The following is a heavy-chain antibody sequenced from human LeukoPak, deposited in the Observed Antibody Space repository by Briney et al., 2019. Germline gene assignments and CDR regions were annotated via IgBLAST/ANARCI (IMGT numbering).Heavy chain of an antibody. Sequence: GRSLRLSCAASGFSFSSYGIHWVRQAPGKGLEWVAVIGYDGSNKYYADSVKGRFTISRDNSKNTLYLQMNSLRAEDTAVYYCAREGHRGFRDFDYWGQGTLVTVSS. CDR2: IGYDGSNK. V-gene: IGHV3-30*03. CDR3: AREGHRGFRDFDY. CDR1: GFSFSSYG. J-gene: IGHJ4*02. D-gene: IGHD2-21*01.